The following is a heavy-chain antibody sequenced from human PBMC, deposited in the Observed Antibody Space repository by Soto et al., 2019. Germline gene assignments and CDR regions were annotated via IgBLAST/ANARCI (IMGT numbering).Heavy chain of an antibody. D-gene: IGHD7-27*01. Sequence: SETLSLTCTVSGGSISSGGYSWSWIRQPPGKGLEWIGYIYHSGTTYYNPSLKSRVSLSVDTSKNQFSLKLTSVTAADTAVYCASPTGDRGVYCYFDLWGRGTLVTVSS. CDR3: ASPTGDRGVYCYFDL. CDR1: GGSISSGGYS. V-gene: IGHV4-30-2*01. J-gene: IGHJ2*01. CDR2: IYHSGTT.